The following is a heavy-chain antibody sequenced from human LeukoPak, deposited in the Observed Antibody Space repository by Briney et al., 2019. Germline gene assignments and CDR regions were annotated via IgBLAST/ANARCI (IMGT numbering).Heavy chain of an antibody. CDR2: IIPILGIA. Sequence: GASVKLSCKASGGTFSSYAISWVRQAPGHRLEWRGGIIPILGIANYAQKFQGRVTITADKPTSTAYMRLNSRRSEDTAVYYCARGGITMVRGVLSWFDPWGKGTLVTVSS. CDR3: ARGGITMVRGVLSWFDP. D-gene: IGHD3-10*01. J-gene: IGHJ5*02. V-gene: IGHV1-69*10. CDR1: GGTFSSYA.